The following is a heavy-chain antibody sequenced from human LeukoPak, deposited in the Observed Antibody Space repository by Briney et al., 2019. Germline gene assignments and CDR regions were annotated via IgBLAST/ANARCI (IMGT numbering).Heavy chain of an antibody. D-gene: IGHD6-19*01. CDR1: GYSVSSSSYY. V-gene: IGHV4-39*01. J-gene: IGHJ4*02. CDR2: IYYSGST. CDR3: AIGYSSGWWGHYFDY. Sequence: SETLSLTCTVSGYSVSSSSYYWGWIRQPPGKGLEWIGSIYYSGSTYYNPSLKSRVTISVDTSKNQFSLKLSSVTAADTAVYYCAIGYSSGWWGHYFDYWGQGTLVTVSS.